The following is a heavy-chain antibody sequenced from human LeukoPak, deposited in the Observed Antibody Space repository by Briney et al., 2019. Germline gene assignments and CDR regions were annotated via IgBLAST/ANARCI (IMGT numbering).Heavy chain of an antibody. CDR1: GFTFSSYA. CDR3: AKDGAMATIAVRGRGYFDY. CDR2: ISGSGGNT. V-gene: IGHV3-23*01. D-gene: IGHD5-24*01. Sequence: GGSLRLSCAASGFTFSSYAMSWVRQAPGKGLELVSAISGSGGNTYYADSVKGRFTISRDSSRNTLYLQMNSLRAEDTAVYYCAKDGAMATIAVRGRGYFDYWGQGTLVTVSS. J-gene: IGHJ4*02.